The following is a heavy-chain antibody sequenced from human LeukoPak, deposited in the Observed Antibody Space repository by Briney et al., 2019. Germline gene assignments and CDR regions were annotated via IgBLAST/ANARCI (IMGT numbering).Heavy chain of an antibody. CDR3: AKDTKVATIGGAFDI. J-gene: IGHJ3*02. CDR2: INPSAGTT. D-gene: IGHD5-12*01. Sequence: GASVKVSCKASGYTFTAYYIHWVRQAPGQGLEWMGIINPSAGTTSYAQKFQGRVTMTRDTSTSTVYMELNSLRAEDTAVYYCAKDTKVATIGGAFDIWGQGTMVTVSS. V-gene: IGHV1-46*01. CDR1: GYTFTAYY.